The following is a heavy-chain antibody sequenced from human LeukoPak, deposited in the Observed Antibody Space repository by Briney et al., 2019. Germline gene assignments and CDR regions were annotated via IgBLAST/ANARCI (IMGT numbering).Heavy chain of an antibody. D-gene: IGHD3-16*01. CDR2: ISAYNGNT. V-gene: IGHV1-18*01. CDR1: GYTFTSYG. CDR3: ARAHHFMTTPSS. J-gene: IGHJ5*02. Sequence: GASVKVSCKASGYTFTSYGISWVRQAPGQGLEWMGWISAYNGNTNYAQKLQGRVTMTTDTSTSTAYMELSSLRSEDTAVYYCARAHHFMTTPSSWGQGTLVTVSS.